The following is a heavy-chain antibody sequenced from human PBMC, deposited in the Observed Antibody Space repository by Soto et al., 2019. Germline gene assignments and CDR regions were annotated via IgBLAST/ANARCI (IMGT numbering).Heavy chain of an antibody. CDR1: GGTFSSYT. J-gene: IGHJ6*02. CDR3: ARVVQYCGSGRQNYYYYGMDV. D-gene: IGHD3-10*01. CDR2: IIPILGIA. Sequence: QVQLVQSGAEVKKPGSSVKVSCKASGGTFSSYTISWVRQAPGQGLEWMGRIIPILGIANYAQKFQGRVTITADKSTSTAYMELSSLRSEDTAVYYCARVVQYCGSGRQNYYYYGMDVWGQGTTVTVSS. V-gene: IGHV1-69*02.